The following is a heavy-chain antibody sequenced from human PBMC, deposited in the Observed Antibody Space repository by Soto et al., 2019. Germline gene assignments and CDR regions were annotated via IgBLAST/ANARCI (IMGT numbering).Heavy chain of an antibody. CDR3: ARTKGPYYYDSSGYRTMLFDY. D-gene: IGHD3-22*01. CDR1: GYSFTSYW. V-gene: IGHV5-10-1*01. Sequence: GESLKISCKGSGYSFTSYWISWVRQMPGKGLEWMGRIDPSDSYTNYSPSFQGHVTISADKSISTAYLQWSSLKASDTAMYYCARTKGPYYYDSSGYRTMLFDYWGQGTLVTVS. CDR2: IDPSDSYT. J-gene: IGHJ4*02.